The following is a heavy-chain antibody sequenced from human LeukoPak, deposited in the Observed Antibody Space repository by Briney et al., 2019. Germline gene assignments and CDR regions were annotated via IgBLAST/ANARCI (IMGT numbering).Heavy chain of an antibody. V-gene: IGHV1-3*01. CDR3: ARAGDYYDSSGYYHGAFDI. J-gene: IGHJ3*02. Sequence: GASVKVSCKASGYTFTTYAMHWVRQAPGQRFEWMGWINAGNGDTKYSQKFQGRVTITRDTSANTDYMELSSLRSEDTAVYYCARAGDYYDSSGYYHGAFDIWGQGTMVTVSS. D-gene: IGHD3-22*01. CDR1: GYTFTTYA. CDR2: INAGNGDT.